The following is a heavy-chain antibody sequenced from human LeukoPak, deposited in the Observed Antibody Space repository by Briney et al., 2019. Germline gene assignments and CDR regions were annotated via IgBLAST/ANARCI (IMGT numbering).Heavy chain of an antibody. D-gene: IGHD6-13*01. V-gene: IGHV3-7*04. CDR3: AREGITAACDY. CDR1: GFTFTSYW. Sequence: PGGSLRLSCAASGFTFTSYWMSWVRQAPGKGLEWVANIKLGGSAKNYVDSVKGRFTISRDNAKNSVFLQMNSLRAEDTAVYYCAREGITAACDYWGLGTLVTVSS. CDR2: IKLGGSAK. J-gene: IGHJ4*02.